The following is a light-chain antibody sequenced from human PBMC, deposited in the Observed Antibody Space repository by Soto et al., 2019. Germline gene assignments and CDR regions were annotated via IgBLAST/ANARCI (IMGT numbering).Light chain of an antibody. Sequence: QSALTQPASVSGSPGQSITISCTGTSSDVGTYNYVSWYQQHPGKAPQLLIYEVSNRPSGVSNRFSGSKSGNTASLTISGLQAEDEADYFCSSYTGTTTDVIFGGGTQLTVL. CDR1: SSDVGTYNY. CDR3: SSYTGTTTDVI. V-gene: IGLV2-14*03. CDR2: EVS. J-gene: IGLJ2*01.